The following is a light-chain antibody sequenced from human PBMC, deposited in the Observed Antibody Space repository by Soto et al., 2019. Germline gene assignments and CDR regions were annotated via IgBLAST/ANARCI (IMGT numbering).Light chain of an antibody. CDR3: QQYSPPIP. CDR2: AAS. Sequence: ELVLTQSPGTLSLSAGVRGALSYRASQSVTDRYLAWYQHKPGQHPRLLIYAASKRATGIPDRFSGSGSGTDFTLTISRLEPDEFAVYYRQQYSPPIPFGQGTRLEIK. J-gene: IGKJ5*01. V-gene: IGKV3-20*01. CDR1: QSVTDRY.